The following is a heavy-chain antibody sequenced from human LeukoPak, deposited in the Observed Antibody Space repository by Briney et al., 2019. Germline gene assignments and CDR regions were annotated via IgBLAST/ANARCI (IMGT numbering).Heavy chain of an antibody. CDR2: IIPIFGTA. V-gene: IGHV1-69*05. D-gene: IGHD3-22*01. Sequence: SVKVSCKASGGTFSSYAISWVRQAPGQGLEWMGGIIPIFGTANYAQKFQGRVTITTDESTSTAYMELSSLRSEDTAVYYCASLYDSSGLNAFDIWGQGTMVTVSS. CDR3: ASLYDSSGLNAFDI. CDR1: GGTFSSYA. J-gene: IGHJ3*02.